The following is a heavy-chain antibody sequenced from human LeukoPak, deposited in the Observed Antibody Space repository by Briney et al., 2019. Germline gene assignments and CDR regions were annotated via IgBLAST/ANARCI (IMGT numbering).Heavy chain of an antibody. CDR2: IYYSGSI. J-gene: IGHJ5*02. CDR3: AGVEAGYYIRGWFDP. V-gene: IGHV4-30-4*01. D-gene: IGHD3-9*01. CDR1: GGSISSGDYY. Sequence: SETLSLTCTVSGGSISSGDYYWSWIRQPPGKGLEWIGYIYYSGSIYYNPSLKSRVTISADTSKNQFSLKLSSVTAADTAVYYCAGVEAGYYIRGWFDPWGQGTLVTVSS.